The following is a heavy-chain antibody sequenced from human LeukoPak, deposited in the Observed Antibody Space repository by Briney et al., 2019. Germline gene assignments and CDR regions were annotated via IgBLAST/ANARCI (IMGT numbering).Heavy chain of an antibody. CDR2: LSSDGSNK. Sequence: GGSLRLSCAASGFTFSSYSMHWVRQAPGKGLEGVAVLSSDGSNKYYADSVKGRFTISRDNSKNTLSLQMNSLRAEDTAVYYCASSPLGMGRDYWGQGTLVTVSS. CDR1: GFTFSSYS. V-gene: IGHV3-30-3*01. CDR3: ASSPLGMGRDY. J-gene: IGHJ4*02. D-gene: IGHD7-27*01.